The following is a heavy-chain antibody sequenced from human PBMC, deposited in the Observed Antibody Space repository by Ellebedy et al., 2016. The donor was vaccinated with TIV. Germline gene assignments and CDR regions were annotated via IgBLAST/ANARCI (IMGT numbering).Heavy chain of an antibody. CDR3: ARDGDEGTFDY. J-gene: IGHJ4*02. V-gene: IGHV3-7*03. CDR2: IKQDGSEK. D-gene: IGHD2-21*01. Sequence: GESLKISCAASGFTFSSYWMSWVRQAPGKGLEWVANIKQDGSEKYYVDSVKGRFTISRDNAKNSLYLQMNSLRAEDTAVYYCARDGDEGTFDYWGQGTLVTVSS. CDR1: GFTFSSYW.